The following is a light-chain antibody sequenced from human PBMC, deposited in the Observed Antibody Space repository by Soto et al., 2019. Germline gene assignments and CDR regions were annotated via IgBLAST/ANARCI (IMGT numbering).Light chain of an antibody. V-gene: IGKV3-15*01. CDR2: NTS. J-gene: IGKJ1*01. CDR1: QTVSIN. Sequence: EIVMTQSPVTLSVSPGERAPLSCRASQTVSINLAWFQQKPGQAPRLLIYNTSTRAAGIPARFSGSGSGTELTLTISSLQSEDFAVYYCQQYNNWPRTFGQGTKVEIK. CDR3: QQYNNWPRT.